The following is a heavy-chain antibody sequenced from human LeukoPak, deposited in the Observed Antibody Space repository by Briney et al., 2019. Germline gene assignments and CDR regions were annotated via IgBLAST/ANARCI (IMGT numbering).Heavy chain of an antibody. CDR2: ISGSGST. CDR1: GLTFSGYA. CDR3: AKDHGDYAYFQH. V-gene: IGHV3-23*01. J-gene: IGHJ1*01. Sequence: GGSLRLSCAASGLTFSGYAMSWVRQAPGKGLEWVSAISGSGSTYYADSVKGRFTISRDISKNTLYLQMNSLRAEDTAVYYCAKDHGDYAYFQHWGQGTLVTVSS. D-gene: IGHD4-17*01.